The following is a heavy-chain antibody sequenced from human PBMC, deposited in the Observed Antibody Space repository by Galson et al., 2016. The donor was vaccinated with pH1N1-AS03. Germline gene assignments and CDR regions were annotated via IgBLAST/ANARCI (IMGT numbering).Heavy chain of an antibody. J-gene: IGHJ4*02. CDR1: GFNFNVYS. V-gene: IGHV3-15*01. Sequence: SLRLSCAASGFNFNVYSMSWVRQAPGKGLEWVGRIKSQIYGGTIDYAAPVKGRFTISRDDSKDTLSLQMNSLETEDTAVYYCTTGLYDTGGVDHWGQGTLVTVSS. CDR2: IKSQIYGGTI. CDR3: TTGLYDTGGVDH. D-gene: IGHD3-16*01.